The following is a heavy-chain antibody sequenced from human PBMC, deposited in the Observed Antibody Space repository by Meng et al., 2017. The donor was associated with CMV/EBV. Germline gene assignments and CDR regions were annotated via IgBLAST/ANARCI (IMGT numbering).Heavy chain of an antibody. D-gene: IGHD3-16*01. CDR3: AVNVGGAFDY. CDR2: TYYRSKWYN. J-gene: IGHJ4*02. V-gene: IGHV6-1*01. CDR1: GDSVSSHSAA. Sequence: EQVHRSGPGRVKPPQPLPHPCPISGDSVSSHSAAWNWIRQSPSRGLEWLGRTYYRSKWYNDYAVSVKSRITINPDTSKNQFSLQLNSVTPEDTAVYYCAVNVGGAFDYWGQGTLVTVSS.